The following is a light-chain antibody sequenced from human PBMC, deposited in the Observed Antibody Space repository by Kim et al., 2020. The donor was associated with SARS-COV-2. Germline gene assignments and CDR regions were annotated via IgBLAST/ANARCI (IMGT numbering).Light chain of an antibody. J-gene: IGLJ2*01. CDR2: YDS. CDR1: NIGSKS. V-gene: IGLV3-21*04. CDR3: QVWDSSSDHVV. Sequence: SYELTQPLSVSVAPGKTARITCGGNNIGSKSVHWYQQKPGQAPVLVIYYDSDRPSGIPERFSGSNSGNTATLTISRVETGDEADYYCQVWDSSSDHVVFGGGTKLTVL.